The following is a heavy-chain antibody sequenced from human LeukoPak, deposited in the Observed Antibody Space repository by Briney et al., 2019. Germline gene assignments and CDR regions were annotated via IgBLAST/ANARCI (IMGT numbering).Heavy chain of an antibody. CDR3: ARVVCAAAGCRYFDY. CDR1: GGSISSYY. D-gene: IGHD6-13*01. V-gene: IGHV4-59*01. J-gene: IGHJ4*02. Sequence: SETLSLTCTVSGGSISSYYWSWIRQPPGKGLEWIGYIYCSGSTNYNPSLKSRVTISVDTSKNQFSLKLSSVTAADTAVYYCARVVCAAAGCRYFDYWGQGTLVTVSS. CDR2: IYCSGST.